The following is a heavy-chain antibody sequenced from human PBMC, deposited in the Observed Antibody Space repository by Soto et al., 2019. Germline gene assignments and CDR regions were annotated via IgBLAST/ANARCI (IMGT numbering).Heavy chain of an antibody. V-gene: IGHV4-34*01. CDR1: GGSFSGYY. CDR3: AGGKWLDFNWFDP. D-gene: IGHD6-19*01. J-gene: IGHJ5*02. Sequence: PSETLSLTCAVYGGSFSGYYWSWIRQPPGRGLEWIGEINHSGSTNYNPSLKSRVTISVDTSKNQFSLKLSSVTAADTAVYYCAGGKWLDFNWFDPWGQGTLVTVSS. CDR2: INHSGST.